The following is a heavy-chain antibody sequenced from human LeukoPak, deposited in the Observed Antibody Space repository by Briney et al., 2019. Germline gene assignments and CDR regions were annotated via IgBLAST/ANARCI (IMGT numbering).Heavy chain of an antibody. CDR1: GFTFSSYG. J-gene: IGHJ6*02. CDR2: IWFDGSNK. V-gene: IGHV3-33*06. D-gene: IGHD6-19*01. CDR3: AKAVAATGHYYFGMDV. Sequence: PGGSLRRSCTASGFTFSSYGMHWVRQAPGKGLEWVAVIWFDGSNKYYADSVKGRLTISRDNSESTLYLQMNSLRAEDTAVYYCAKAVAATGHYYFGMDVWGQGTTVTVSS.